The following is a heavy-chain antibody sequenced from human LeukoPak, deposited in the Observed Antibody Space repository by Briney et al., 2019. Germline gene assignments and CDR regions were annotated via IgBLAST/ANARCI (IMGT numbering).Heavy chain of an antibody. CDR2: ISSCSSYI. V-gene: IGHV3-21*01. J-gene: IGHJ4*02. CDR1: GFTFSSYS. Sequence: GGSLRLSCAASGFTFSSYSMNWVRQAPGEGLEWVSSISSCSSYIYYADSVKGRFTISRDNAKNSLYLQMNSLRAEDTAVYYCARDKIAAALDYWGQGTLVTVSS. D-gene: IGHD6-13*01. CDR3: ARDKIAAALDY.